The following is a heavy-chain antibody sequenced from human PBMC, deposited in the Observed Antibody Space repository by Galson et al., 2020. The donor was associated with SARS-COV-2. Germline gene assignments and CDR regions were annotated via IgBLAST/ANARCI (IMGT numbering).Heavy chain of an antibody. CDR1: GYTFIGYY. J-gene: IGHJ3*01. V-gene: IGHV1-2*02. CDR2: INPNNGDT. CDR3: ARGPLGRAFDL. Sequence: ASVKVSCEASGYTFIGYYIDWVRQAPGQGLEWMGRINPNNGDTKYAHKFQGRVTMTRDTSISTAYMELSRLTSDDTAVYYCARGPLGRAFDLWGQGTMVSVSS.